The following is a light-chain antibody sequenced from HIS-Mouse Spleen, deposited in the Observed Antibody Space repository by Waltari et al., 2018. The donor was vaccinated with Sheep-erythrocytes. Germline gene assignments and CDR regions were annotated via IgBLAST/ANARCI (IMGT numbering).Light chain of an antibody. V-gene: IGKV1-33*01. J-gene: IGKJ4*01. CDR3: QQYDNLLT. CDR2: DAS. CDR1: QDISNY. Sequence: DIQMTQSPSPLSASVGERVTITCQASQDISNYLNWYQQKPGKAPKLLIYDASNLETGVPSRFSGSGSGTDFTFTISSLQPEDIATYYCQQYDNLLTFGGGTKVEIK.